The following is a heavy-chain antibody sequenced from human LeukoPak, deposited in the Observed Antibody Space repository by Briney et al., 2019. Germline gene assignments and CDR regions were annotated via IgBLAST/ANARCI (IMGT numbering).Heavy chain of an antibody. J-gene: IGHJ3*02. Sequence: SETLSLTCTVSGGSISSYYWSWIRQPPGKGLEWIGYIYYSGSTNYNPSLKSRATISVDTSKNQFSLKLSSVTAADTAVYYCARAKTVVIQGDAFDIWGQGTMVTVSS. V-gene: IGHV4-59*01. CDR2: IYYSGST. CDR3: ARAKTVVIQGDAFDI. D-gene: IGHD4-23*01. CDR1: GGSISSYY.